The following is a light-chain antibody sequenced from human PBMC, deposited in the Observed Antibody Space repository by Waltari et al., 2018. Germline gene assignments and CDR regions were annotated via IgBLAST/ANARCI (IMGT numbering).Light chain of an antibody. J-gene: IGKJ2*01. V-gene: IGKV4-1*01. CDR1: QSVLYSSDNRNY. Sequence: DIVMTQSPDSLAVSLGERTSINCKASQSVLYSSDNRNYLAWYRQKQGQPPNLLIYWASTRESGVPGRFSGSGSGTDFTLTISSLQAEDVAVYYCQQYYSTPYTFGQGTKLEIK. CDR2: WAS. CDR3: QQYYSTPYT.